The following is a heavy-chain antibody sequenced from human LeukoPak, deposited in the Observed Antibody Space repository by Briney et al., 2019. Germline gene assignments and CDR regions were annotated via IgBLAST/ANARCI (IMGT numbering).Heavy chain of an antibody. CDR2: IWSDKSNR. J-gene: IGHJ4*02. Sequence: PGGSLRLSCAASGFIFNHHAMHWVRQAPGKGLQWVAVIWSDKSNRFYADSVRGRFTISRDDSRKTVYLHMERLTAADTAIYYCAKDAQRGFDYSSSLEYWGQGALVTVAS. D-gene: IGHD4-11*01. CDR3: AKDAQRGFDYSSSLEY. CDR1: GFIFNHHA. V-gene: IGHV3-33*06.